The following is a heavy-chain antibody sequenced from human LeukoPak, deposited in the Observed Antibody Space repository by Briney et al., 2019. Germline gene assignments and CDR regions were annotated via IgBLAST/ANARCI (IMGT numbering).Heavy chain of an antibody. Sequence: ASVKVSCKASGYTFTTYHIHWVRQAPGQGLEWMGVFDPSGGGSIYAQKFQDRVNMTRDTSTTTVYLELSSLKFEDTAVYFCTRGFWSGYFDHHTWFDPWGQGTLVTVYS. CDR2: FDPSGGGS. D-gene: IGHD3-3*01. CDR3: TRGFWSGYFDHHTWFDP. V-gene: IGHV1-46*01. J-gene: IGHJ5*02. CDR1: GYTFTTYH.